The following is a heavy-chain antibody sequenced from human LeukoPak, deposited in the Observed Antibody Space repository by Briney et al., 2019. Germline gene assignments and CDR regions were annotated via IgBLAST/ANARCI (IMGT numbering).Heavy chain of an antibody. V-gene: IGHV1-69*01. D-gene: IGHD3-10*01. CDR1: GGTFSSYA. Sequence: PVKVSCKASGGTFSSYAISWVRQAPGQGLEWMGGIIPIFGTANYAQKFQGRVTITADESTSTAYMELSSLRSEDTAVYYCARDGGDPYYYGSGSPALTFWGQGTLVTVSS. J-gene: IGHJ4*02. CDR2: IIPIFGTA. CDR3: ARDGGDPYYYGSGSPALTF.